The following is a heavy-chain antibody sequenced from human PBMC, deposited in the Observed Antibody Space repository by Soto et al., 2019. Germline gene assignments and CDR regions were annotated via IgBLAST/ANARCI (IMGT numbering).Heavy chain of an antibody. Sequence: QVQMVQSGAEVQKPGSSVKVSCKASGDTFSSYAISWVRQAPGQGLEWMGGIIPIFGSGNYAQRFQDRVTITADESTSTAYMELSSLRSEDTAVYYCARIRNYYGSGSFFREDFDIWGQGTMVTVSS. J-gene: IGHJ3*02. CDR3: ARIRNYYGSGSFFREDFDI. D-gene: IGHD3-10*01. CDR2: IIPIFGSG. CDR1: GDTFSSYA. V-gene: IGHV1-69*01.